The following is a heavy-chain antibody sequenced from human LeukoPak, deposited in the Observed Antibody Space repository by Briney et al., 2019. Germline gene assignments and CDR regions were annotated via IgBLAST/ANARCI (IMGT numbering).Heavy chain of an antibody. CDR2: ISWNSGSI. D-gene: IGHD2/OR15-2a*01. CDR3: VSFYETY. J-gene: IGHJ4*02. Sequence: RSLRLSCAASGFTFDDYAMHWVRQAPGKGLEWVSGISWNSGSIGYADSVKGRFTISRDNAKNTVYLQMNNLRAEDTAVYYCVSFYETYWGRGTLVTVSS. V-gene: IGHV3-9*01. CDR1: GFTFDDYA.